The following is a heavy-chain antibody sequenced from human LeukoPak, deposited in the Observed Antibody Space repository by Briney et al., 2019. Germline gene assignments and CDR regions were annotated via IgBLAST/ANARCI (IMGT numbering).Heavy chain of an antibody. CDR1: GVSINGYY. J-gene: IGHJ4*02. V-gene: IGHV4-59*01. CDR2: IYYTGST. Sequence: SETLSLTCTVSGVSINGYYWSWIRQSPGKGLEALGYIYYTGSTNYNPSLKSRVTMSVDTSRNQFFLRLSSVTAADTAVYYCARFSEYYHSSVHYLDYWGQGTLVSVSS. CDR3: ARFSEYYHSSVHYLDY. D-gene: IGHD3-22*01.